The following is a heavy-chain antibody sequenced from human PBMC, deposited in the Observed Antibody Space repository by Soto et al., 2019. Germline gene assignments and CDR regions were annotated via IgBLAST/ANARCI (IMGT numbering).Heavy chain of an antibody. CDR1: GGFVTSGSYY. J-gene: IGHJ3*02. CDR2: MSHSGGT. D-gene: IGHD1-1*01. CDR3: ARVERGTATTVVDAFDI. Sequence: QVQLQQWGAGLLKPSETLSLTCAVYGGFVTSGSYYWSWIRQPPGKELEWIGEMSHSGGTHFNPSHKSRVTISVDTSKNQFTLKMSSVTAADTALYYCARVERGTATTVVDAFDIWGPGTMVTVSS. V-gene: IGHV4-34*01.